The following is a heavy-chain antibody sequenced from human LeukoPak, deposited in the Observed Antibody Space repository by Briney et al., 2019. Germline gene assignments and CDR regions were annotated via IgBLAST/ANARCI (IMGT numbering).Heavy chain of an antibody. CDR2: INPDSGGT. V-gene: IGHV1-2*02. Sequence: ASVTVSCKASGYTFTDYYIHWVRQAPGQGPEWMGWINPDSGGTNFAQTFQGRVTITRDTSISTAYMELTSLRSDDTALYYCARGREVAGTVSYWGQGSLVTVSS. CDR3: ARGREVAGTVSY. D-gene: IGHD6-19*01. J-gene: IGHJ4*02. CDR1: GYTFTDYY.